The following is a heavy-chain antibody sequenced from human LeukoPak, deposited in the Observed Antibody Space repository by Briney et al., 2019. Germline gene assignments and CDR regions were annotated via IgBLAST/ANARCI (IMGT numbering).Heavy chain of an antibody. D-gene: IGHD3-16*01. V-gene: IGHV3-33*01. CDR3: ARTVGPFDY. CDR1: VLTFNVYG. J-gene: IGHJ4*02. Sequence: GGALRHSRAASVLTFNVYGIHGGRRAPGRGLEGVAVIWNEGSKKYNTDTLRGGLTISRDNSKDTLYLQMNSLRVEDAAVYSCARTVGPFDYWGQGTLVTVSS. CDR2: IWNEGSKK.